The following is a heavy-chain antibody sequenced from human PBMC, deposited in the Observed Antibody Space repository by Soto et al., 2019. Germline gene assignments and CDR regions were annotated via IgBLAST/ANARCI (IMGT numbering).Heavy chain of an antibody. CDR2: IYYSGST. J-gene: IGHJ4*02. D-gene: IGHD4-17*01. V-gene: IGHV4-59*01. CDR1: GSSISPYY. CDR3: SRVGGYYGDYPNFDY. Sequence: SETLSLTCFVSGSSISPYYWTWIRQPPGKGLEWIENIYYSGSTNYSPSLKSRVTISVDTSKKQFSLKLTSVTAADTAVYYCSRVGGYYGDYPNFDYWDQGTRVNVSS.